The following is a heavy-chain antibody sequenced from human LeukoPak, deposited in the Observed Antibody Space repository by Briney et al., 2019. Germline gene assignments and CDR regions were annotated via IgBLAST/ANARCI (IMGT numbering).Heavy chain of an antibody. CDR1: GFTFSSHA. Sequence: PGGSLRLSCSASGFTFSSHAMHWVRQAPGKGLEYVSAISSNGGSTYYADSVKGRFTISRDNSKNTLYLQMNSLRAEDTAVYYCARERMAATGTNWFDPWGQGTLVTVSS. CDR3: ARERMAATGTNWFDP. CDR2: ISSNGGST. V-gene: IGHV3-64*04. D-gene: IGHD6-13*01. J-gene: IGHJ5*02.